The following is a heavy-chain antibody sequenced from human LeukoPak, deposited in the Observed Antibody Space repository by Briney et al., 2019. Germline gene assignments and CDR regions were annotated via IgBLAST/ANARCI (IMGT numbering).Heavy chain of an antibody. V-gene: IGHV3-48*04. J-gene: IGHJ4*02. CDR1: GFTFTSDG. CDR3: ARADRVGATTPFDY. D-gene: IGHD1-26*01. Sequence: PGGSLRLSCAASGFTFTSDGMNWVRQAPGKGLEWVSYISSGRNTIYYADSVKGRFTISRDNAKNSLYLQMNSLRAEDTAVYYCARADRVGATTPFDYWGQGTLVTVSS. CDR2: ISSGRNTI.